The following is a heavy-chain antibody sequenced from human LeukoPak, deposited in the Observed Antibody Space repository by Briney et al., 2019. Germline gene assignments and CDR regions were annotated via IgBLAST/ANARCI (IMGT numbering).Heavy chain of an antibody. CDR3: ASPGRGYSYGLDAFDI. CDR1: GYTFTGYY. D-gene: IGHD5-18*01. CDR2: INPNSGGT. Sequence: ASVKVSCKASGYTFTGYYMHWVRQAPGQGLEWMGWINPNSGGTNYAQKFQGRVTMTRDTSISTAYMELGRLRSDDTAVYYCASPGRGYSYGLDAFDIWGQGTMVTVSS. V-gene: IGHV1-2*02. J-gene: IGHJ3*02.